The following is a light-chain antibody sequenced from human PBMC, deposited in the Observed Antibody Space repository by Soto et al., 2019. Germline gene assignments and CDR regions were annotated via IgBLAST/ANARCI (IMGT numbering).Light chain of an antibody. V-gene: IGLV2-11*01. CDR2: DVS. Sequence: QSALTQPRSVSGSPGQSVTISCTGTSSDVGGYNYVSWYQHHPGKAPKLMIFDVSNRPSGVSNRFSGSTSGNAASLTISALQADDEADYFCCSSAPESTYVCGTGTKVTVL. J-gene: IGLJ1*01. CDR1: SSDVGGYNY. CDR3: CSSAPESTYV.